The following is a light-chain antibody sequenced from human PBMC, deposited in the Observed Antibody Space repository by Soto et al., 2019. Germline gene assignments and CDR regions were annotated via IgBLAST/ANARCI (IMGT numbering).Light chain of an antibody. CDR3: QQYDDRPFT. V-gene: IGKV1-33*01. CDR2: DVS. CDR1: QDISNY. Sequence: DIPMTQSPSSLSASVGDRVTITCQASQDISNYLNWYQQKPGKAPKLLIYDVSSLETGVPSRFSGGGSGTDFTFTISSLQPEDIATYYCQQYDDRPFTFGGGTKVEIK. J-gene: IGKJ4*01.